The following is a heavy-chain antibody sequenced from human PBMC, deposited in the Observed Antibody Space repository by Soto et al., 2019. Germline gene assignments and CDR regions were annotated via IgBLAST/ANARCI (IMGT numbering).Heavy chain of an antibody. CDR3: TRDQGGSYDSWFDP. D-gene: IGHD1-26*01. CDR2: ISGGSDYI. V-gene: IGHV3-21*06. Sequence: GSLSLSCAASGFTFSNYAMSWVRQAPGKGLEWVASISGGSDYIKYADSVKGRFTISRDNTKNSVSLQMSSLRVEDTAMYYCTRDQGGSYDSWFDPWGRGTLVTVS. J-gene: IGHJ5*02. CDR1: GFTFSNYA.